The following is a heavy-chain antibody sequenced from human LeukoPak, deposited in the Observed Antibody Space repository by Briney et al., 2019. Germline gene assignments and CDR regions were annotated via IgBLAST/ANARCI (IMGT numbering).Heavy chain of an antibody. CDR1: GGSISSSSYY. CDR3: ARDQGLTYYYGSGSYIVGYFDY. J-gene: IGHJ4*02. CDR2: INYSGST. D-gene: IGHD3-10*01. Sequence: SETLSLTCTVSGGSISSSSYYWGWIRQPPGKGLEWLGSINYSGSTYYNPSLKSRVTISVDTSKNQFSLKLSSVSAADTAVYYCARDQGLTYYYGSGSYIVGYFDYWGQGTLVTVSS. V-gene: IGHV4-39*02.